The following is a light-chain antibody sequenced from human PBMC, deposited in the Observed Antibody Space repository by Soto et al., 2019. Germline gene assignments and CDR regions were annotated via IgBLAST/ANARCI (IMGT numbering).Light chain of an antibody. V-gene: IGKV1-39*01. CDR2: AAS. CDR3: QQGYSTPLY. J-gene: IGKJ3*01. CDR1: QSVSNY. Sequence: DIQMTQSPSSLSASVGDRVTITCRASQSVSNYLHWYQQKPGKAPELLVYAASSLPDDVPSRFSGSGSGTDFTLTISSLQPDDFATSYCQQGYSTPLYFSPGTKVDIK.